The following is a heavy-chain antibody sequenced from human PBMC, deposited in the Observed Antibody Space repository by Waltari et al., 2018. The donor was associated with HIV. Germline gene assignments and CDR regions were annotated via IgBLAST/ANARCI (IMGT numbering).Heavy chain of an antibody. CDR1: GYSTSSGYY. CDR2: SYHSGST. V-gene: IGHV4-38-2*02. Sequence: QVQLQVSGPGLVKPSETLSLTCTVSGYSTSSGYYWGCIRPPPGKGLEWIGSSYHSGSTYYNPYLKRRVTISVDTSKNQFSLKLSSVTAADTAVYYCASPGGVVTAIREYFDYWGQGTLVTVSS. CDR3: ASPGGVVTAIREYFDY. J-gene: IGHJ4*02. D-gene: IGHD2-21*02.